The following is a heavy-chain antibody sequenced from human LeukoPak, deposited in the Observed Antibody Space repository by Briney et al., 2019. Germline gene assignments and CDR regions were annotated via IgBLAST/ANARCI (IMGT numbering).Heavy chain of an antibody. V-gene: IGHV4-39*07. D-gene: IGHD3-10*01. CDR2: IYYSGST. J-gene: IGHJ6*03. CDR1: VGSLSSSSYY. Sequence: SETLSLTCTVSVGSLSSSSYYWGWIRQPPGKGLEWIGSIYYSGSTYYNPSLKSRVTISVDTSKNQFSLKLSSVTAADTAVYYCARDYGSGSYYTSAYYYYYMDVWGKGTTVTVSS. CDR3: ARDYGSGSYYTSAYYYYYMDV.